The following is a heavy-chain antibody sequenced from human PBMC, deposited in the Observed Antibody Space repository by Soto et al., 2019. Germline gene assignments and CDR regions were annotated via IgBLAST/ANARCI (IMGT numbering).Heavy chain of an antibody. CDR3: ACLTMIVVVSGEFWFDP. V-gene: IGHV1-3*01. Sequence: ASVKVSCKASGYTFTSYAMHWVRQAPGQRLEWMGWINAGNGNTKYSQKFQGRVTITRDTSASTAYMELSSLRSEDTAVYYCACLTMIVVVSGEFWFDPWGQGTLVTVSS. CDR2: INAGNGNT. CDR1: GYTFTSYA. J-gene: IGHJ5*02. D-gene: IGHD3-22*01.